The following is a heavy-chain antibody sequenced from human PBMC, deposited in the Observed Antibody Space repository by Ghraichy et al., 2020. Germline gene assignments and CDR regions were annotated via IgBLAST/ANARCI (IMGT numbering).Heavy chain of an antibody. CDR3: AKDTFTETIVAMITGFDY. Sequence: GGSLRLSCVASGFTFSSYAMSWVRQAPGKGLEWVSALSGSGGSTYYADSVKGRFTISRDNSKNTLYLQMNSLRAEDTAVYYCAKDTFTETIVAMITGFDYWGQGTLVTVSS. V-gene: IGHV3-23*01. CDR1: GFTFSSYA. J-gene: IGHJ4*02. D-gene: IGHD5-12*01. CDR2: LSGSGGST.